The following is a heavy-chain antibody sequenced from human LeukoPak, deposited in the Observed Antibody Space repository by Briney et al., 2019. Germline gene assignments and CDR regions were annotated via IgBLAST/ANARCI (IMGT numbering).Heavy chain of an antibody. CDR2: IDPSDSYT. CDR1: GFSFTNYW. J-gene: IGHJ4*02. V-gene: IGHV5-10-1*01. D-gene: IGHD2-15*01. CDR3: TRVITGYCSGGSCYSGGYFDY. Sequence: GESLKISCKGSGFSFTNYWISWVRQMPGKGLEWMGKIDPSDSYTNYSPSFQGHVTISGDKSISTAYLQWSSLKASDTAMYYCTRVITGYCSGGSCYSGGYFDYWGQGTLVTVSS.